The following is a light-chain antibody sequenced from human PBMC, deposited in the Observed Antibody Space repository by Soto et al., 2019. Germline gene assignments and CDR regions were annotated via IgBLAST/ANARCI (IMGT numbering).Light chain of an antibody. CDR3: MQNIDLPPT. CDR1: QTARHSDGRTY. CDR2: EVS. Sequence: DIVMTQIPLSLSVTPGRAASISCKSSQTARHSDGRTYLYWYRQKPGQPPHLLIYEVSNRFSGVPERFRGSGSATDFTLNISRVEADDVGVYYCMQNIDLPPTFGQGTKLEIK. J-gene: IGKJ2*01. V-gene: IGKV2D-29*01.